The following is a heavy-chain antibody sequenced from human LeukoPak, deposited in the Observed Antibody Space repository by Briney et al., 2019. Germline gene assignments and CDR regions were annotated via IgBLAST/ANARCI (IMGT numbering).Heavy chain of an antibody. V-gene: IGHV3-7*03. CDR3: ATPLDYYDRSDSHQGGD. CDR2: IKQDGSEK. Sequence: PGGSLRLSCAASGFTFSSYWMSWVRQAPGKGLEWVANIKQDGSEKNYVDSVKGRFTISRDNAKNSLYLQMNSLRAEDTAVYYYATPLDYYDRSDSHQGGDWGQGTLVTVSS. J-gene: IGHJ4*02. CDR1: GFTFSSYW. D-gene: IGHD3-22*01.